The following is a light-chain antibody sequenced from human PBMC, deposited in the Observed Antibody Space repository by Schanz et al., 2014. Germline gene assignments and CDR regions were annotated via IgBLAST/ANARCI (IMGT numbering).Light chain of an antibody. J-gene: IGKJ1*01. V-gene: IGKV3-20*01. CDR3: QQYNSFAT. CDR2: GAS. CDR1: QSVIGNS. Sequence: ENVLTQSPGTLSLSPGERATLSCRASQSVIGNSLAWYQQRPGQAPRILIYGASSRATGIPERFSGSGSGTDFTLTISRLEPDDFATYYCQQYNSFATFGQGTKVEIK.